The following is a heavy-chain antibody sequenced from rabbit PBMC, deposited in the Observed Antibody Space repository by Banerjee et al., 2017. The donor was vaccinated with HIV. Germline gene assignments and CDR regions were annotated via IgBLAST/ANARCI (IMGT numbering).Heavy chain of an antibody. Sequence: QQQLEESGGDLVKPEGSLTLTCTASGFSFSSSYWICWVRQAPGKGLEWIACIDTHSSGSTYYASWAKGRFTISKTSSTTVTLQMTSLTAADTATYFCARDLAGVIGWNFNLWGPGTLVTVS. CDR2: IDTHSSGST. D-gene: IGHD4-1*01. J-gene: IGHJ4*01. V-gene: IGHV1S45*01. CDR3: ARDLAGVIGWNFNL. CDR1: GFSFSSSYW.